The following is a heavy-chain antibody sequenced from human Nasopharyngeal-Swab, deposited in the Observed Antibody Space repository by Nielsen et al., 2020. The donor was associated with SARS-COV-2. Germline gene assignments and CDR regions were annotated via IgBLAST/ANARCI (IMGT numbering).Heavy chain of an antibody. Sequence: GASLKISCAASGFTINSFAMHWVRQAPGKGLERVAVISYDGNNKYYADSVKGRFTISRDNSKNTVYLQMNSLRPEDTAVYYCARDVASGFGELFPLLRGLDIWGHGTTVTVSS. D-gene: IGHD3-10*01. CDR1: GFTINSFA. V-gene: IGHV3-30-3*01. J-gene: IGHJ6*02. CDR2: ISYDGNNK. CDR3: ARDVASGFGELFPLLRGLDI.